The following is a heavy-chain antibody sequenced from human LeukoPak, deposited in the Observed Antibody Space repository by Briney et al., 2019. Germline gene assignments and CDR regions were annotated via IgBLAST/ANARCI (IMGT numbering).Heavy chain of an antibody. J-gene: IGHJ2*01. D-gene: IGHD3-16*01. V-gene: IGHV4-59*08. CDR3: ARLKLGAYFDP. CDR2: VYNSGDT. CDR1: GGSTSSGY. Sequence: MTSETLSLTCTVSGGSTSSGYWSWIRQSPGKGLGWVGYVYNSGDTGKNPSLKSQVTILLDTSKNQCSLKLTSVSAADTAEYYCARLKLGAYFDPWGRGTLVTVSS.